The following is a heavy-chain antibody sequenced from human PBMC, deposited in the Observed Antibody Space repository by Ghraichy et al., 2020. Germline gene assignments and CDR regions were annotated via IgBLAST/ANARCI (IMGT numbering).Heavy chain of an antibody. Sequence: ASVNVSCKASGYTFTGYYMHWVRQAPGQGLEWMGWINPNSCGTNYAQKFQGRVTMTRDTSISTAYMELSRLRSDDTAVYYCARDRNRITIFGVVISHDAFDIWGQGTMVTVSS. CDR1: GYTFTGYY. D-gene: IGHD3-3*01. V-gene: IGHV1-2*02. CDR2: INPNSCGT. J-gene: IGHJ3*02. CDR3: ARDRNRITIFGVVISHDAFDI.